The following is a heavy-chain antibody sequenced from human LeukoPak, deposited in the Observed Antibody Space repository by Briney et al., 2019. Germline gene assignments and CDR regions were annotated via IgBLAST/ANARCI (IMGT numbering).Heavy chain of an antibody. J-gene: IGHJ4*02. D-gene: IGHD6-19*01. V-gene: IGHV1-18*01. CDR3: ARDMYSSGRVPFDC. CDR1: GYTFTSYG. CDR2: ISAKKGNT. Sequence: ASVKVSCKASGYTFTSYGINWVRQAPGQGLEWMGWISAKKGNTDYADKLQGRVTMTTDTSTSTAYMELRSLRSDDTAVYYCARDMYSSGRVPFDCWGQGTLVTVSS.